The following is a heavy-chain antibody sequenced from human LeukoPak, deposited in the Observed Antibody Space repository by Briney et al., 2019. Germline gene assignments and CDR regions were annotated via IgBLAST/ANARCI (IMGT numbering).Heavy chain of an antibody. V-gene: IGHV4-30-2*01. D-gene: IGHD3-10*01. Sequence: PSQTLSLTCAVSGGSISSGGYSWSWIRQPPGKGLEWIGYICHNGSTYYNPSLKSRVTISVDRSKNQFSLKLSSVTAADTAVYYCARGQITMVRGVIITHDAFDIWGQGTMVTVSS. CDR1: GGSISSGGYS. CDR3: ARGQITMVRGVIITHDAFDI. J-gene: IGHJ3*02. CDR2: ICHNGST.